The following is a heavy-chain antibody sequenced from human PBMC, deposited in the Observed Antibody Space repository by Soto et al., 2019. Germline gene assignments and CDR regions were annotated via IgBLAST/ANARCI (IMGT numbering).Heavy chain of an antibody. J-gene: IGHJ4*02. CDR1: GGPFSGYY. Sequence: PSETLSLTCAVYGGPFSGYYWSWIRQPPGKGLEWIGEINHSGSTNYNPSLKSRVTISVDTSKNQFSLKLSSVTAADTAVYYCARVLLWFGEPMFDYWGQGTLVTVS. CDR2: INHSGST. D-gene: IGHD3-10*01. V-gene: IGHV4-34*01. CDR3: ARVLLWFGEPMFDY.